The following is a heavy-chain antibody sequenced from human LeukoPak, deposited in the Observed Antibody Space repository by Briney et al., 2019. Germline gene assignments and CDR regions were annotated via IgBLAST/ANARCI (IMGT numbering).Heavy chain of an antibody. V-gene: IGHV1-2*06. CDR3: AKGSYPYYYYYMDV. Sequence: ASVKVSCKASGYTFTGYYMHWMRQAPGQGLEWMGRINPNSGGTNYAQKFQGRVTMTRDTPISTAYMELSRLRSDDTAVYYCAKGSYPYYYYYMDVWGKGTTVTVSS. CDR2: INPNSGGT. CDR1: GYTFTGYY. J-gene: IGHJ6*03. D-gene: IGHD1-26*01.